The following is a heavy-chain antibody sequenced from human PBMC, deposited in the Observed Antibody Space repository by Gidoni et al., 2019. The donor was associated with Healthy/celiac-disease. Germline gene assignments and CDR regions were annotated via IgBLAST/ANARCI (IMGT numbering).Heavy chain of an antibody. CDR3: AMPPFEGGIAVAGTAYYYYGMDV. CDR2: INPSGGST. CDR1: GYTFTSYY. D-gene: IGHD6-19*01. J-gene: IGHJ6*02. V-gene: IGHV1-46*01. Sequence: QVQLVQSGAEVKKPGASVKVSCKASGYTFTSYYMHWVRQAPGQGIEWMGIINPSGGSTSYAQKFQGRVTMTRDTSTSTVYMELSSLRSEDTAVYYCAMPPFEGGIAVAGTAYYYYGMDVWGQGTTVTVSS.